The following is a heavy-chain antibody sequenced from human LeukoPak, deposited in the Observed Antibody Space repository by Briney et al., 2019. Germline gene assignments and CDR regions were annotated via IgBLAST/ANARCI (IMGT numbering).Heavy chain of an antibody. J-gene: IGHJ5*02. CDR2: ISGSGNGGNT. CDR3: AKDGYGDYSHNWFDP. CDR1: GFTFSSYA. D-gene: IGHD4-17*01. V-gene: IGHV3-23*01. Sequence: PGGSLRLSCAASGFTFSSYAMSWVRQAPGKGLEWVAAISGSGNGGNTYYADSVKGRFTISRDNSKNTLYLQMNSLRAEDTAVYYCAKDGYGDYSHNWFDPWGQGTLVTVSS.